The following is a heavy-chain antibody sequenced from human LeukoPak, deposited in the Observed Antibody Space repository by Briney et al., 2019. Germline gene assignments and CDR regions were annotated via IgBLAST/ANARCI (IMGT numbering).Heavy chain of an antibody. CDR3: ARRSSRSFDY. J-gene: IGHJ4*02. V-gene: IGHV3-64*04. CDR1: GFTFSSYA. D-gene: IGHD2/OR15-2a*01. Sequence: GGSLRLSCTASGFTFSSYAMHWVRQAPGKGLEYVSAISSNGSSTYYGDSVRGRFTISRDNPKNTLYLQMNSLRAEDTAVYYCARRSSRSFDYWGQGTLVTVCS. CDR2: ISSNGSST.